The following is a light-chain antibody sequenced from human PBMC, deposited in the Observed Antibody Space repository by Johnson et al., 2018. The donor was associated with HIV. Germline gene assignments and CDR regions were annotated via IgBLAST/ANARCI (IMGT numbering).Light chain of an antibody. V-gene: IGLV1-51*02. J-gene: IGLJ1*01. Sequence: QSVLTQPPSVSAAPGQKVSISCSGSGSNIGNNYVSWYQQLPGTAPKLLIYENNKRPSGIPDRFSGSKSGTSATLGITGLQTGDEADYYCGTWESRLSAVFGTGTKVTVL. CDR1: GSNIGNNY. CDR3: GTWESRLSAV. CDR2: ENN.